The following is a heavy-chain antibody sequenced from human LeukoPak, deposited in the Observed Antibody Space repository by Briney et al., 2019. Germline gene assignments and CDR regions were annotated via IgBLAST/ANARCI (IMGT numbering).Heavy chain of an antibody. J-gene: IGHJ4*02. D-gene: IGHD1-14*01. CDR1: GGSISSHY. CDR3: ARDRRNHWGFDY. CDR2: IYYSGST. V-gene: IGHV4-59*11. Sequence: SETLSLTFTVSGGSISSHYWSWIRQPPGKGLEWIGYIYYSGSTNYNPSLKSRVTISVDTSKNQFSLKLSSVTAADTAVYYCARDRRNHWGFDYWGQGTLVTVSS.